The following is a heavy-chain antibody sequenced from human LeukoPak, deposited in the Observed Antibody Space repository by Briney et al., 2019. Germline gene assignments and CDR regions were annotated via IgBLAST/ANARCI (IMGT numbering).Heavy chain of an antibody. D-gene: IGHD6-19*01. CDR2: ISGSAGST. Sequence: PGGSLRLSCAASGFTFSSYAMGGVRRAPGKGLEWVSTISGSAGSTYYADSVKGRFTISRDNSKNTLYLQMNSLRAEDTAVYYCAKDHGGIAVVPFDHWGQGTLITVSS. V-gene: IGHV3-23*01. CDR3: AKDHGGIAVVPFDH. J-gene: IGHJ4*02. CDR1: GFTFSSYA.